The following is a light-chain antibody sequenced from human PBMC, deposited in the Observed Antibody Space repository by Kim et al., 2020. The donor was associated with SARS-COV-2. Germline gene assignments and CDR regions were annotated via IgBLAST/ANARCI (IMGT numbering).Light chain of an antibody. CDR2: EDS. CDR3: QAWDSNTAYV. CDR1: KLGNKY. J-gene: IGLJ1*01. V-gene: IGLV3-1*01. Sequence: SYELTQPPSVSVSPGQTASITCSGDKLGNKYACWYQQKPGQSPVLVIYEDSRRPSGIPERFSGSNSGNTATLTISETQAVDEADYYCQAWDSNTAYVFGTGTKVTVL.